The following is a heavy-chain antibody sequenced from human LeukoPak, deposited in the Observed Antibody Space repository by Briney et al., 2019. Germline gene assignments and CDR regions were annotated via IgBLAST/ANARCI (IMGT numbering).Heavy chain of an antibody. CDR3: ASPVSGSRLNDAFDI. CDR1: GYTFTNYA. Sequence: ASVTVSFKASGYTFTNYAMNWVRQAPGQGGEWMGWINTNNGNPTYAQGFPGRFVFSLDTSVSTAYLQISSLKAEDTAVYYCASPVSGSRLNDAFDIWGQGTMVTVSS. V-gene: IGHV7-4-1*02. CDR2: INTNNGNP. J-gene: IGHJ3*02. D-gene: IGHD1-26*01.